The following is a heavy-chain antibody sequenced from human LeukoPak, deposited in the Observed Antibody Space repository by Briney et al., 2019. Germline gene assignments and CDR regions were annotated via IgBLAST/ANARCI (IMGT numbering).Heavy chain of an antibody. CDR2: INHSGST. CDR3: ARFNHYYDSSGYFNWFDP. J-gene: IGHJ5*02. D-gene: IGHD3-22*01. V-gene: IGHV4-34*01. Sequence: PSETLSLTCAVYGGSFSGYYWSWIRQPPGKGLEWIGEINHSGSTNYNPSLKSRVTISVDTSKNQFSLKLSSVTAADTAVYYCARFNHYYDSSGYFNWFDPWGQGTLVTVSS. CDR1: GGSFSGYY.